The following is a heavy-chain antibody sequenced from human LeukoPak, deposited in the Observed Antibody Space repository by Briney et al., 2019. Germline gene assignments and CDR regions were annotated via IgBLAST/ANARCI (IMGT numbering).Heavy chain of an antibody. J-gene: IGHJ4*02. Sequence: PGGSLRLSCAASGFTFSSYAMSWVRQAPGKGLEWVSVISGSAGSTHYADSVKGRFTISRDKSKNTLYLQVNSLRAEDTAVYYCAKLQGVAAAGHPYFDYWGQGTLVTVSS. D-gene: IGHD6-13*01. CDR1: GFTFSSYA. CDR3: AKLQGVAAAGHPYFDY. V-gene: IGHV3-23*01. CDR2: ISGSAGST.